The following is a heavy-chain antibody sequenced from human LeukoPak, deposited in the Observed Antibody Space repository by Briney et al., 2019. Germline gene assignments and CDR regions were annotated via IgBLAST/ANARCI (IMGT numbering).Heavy chain of an antibody. CDR2: ISWDGGST. D-gene: IGHD6-13*01. CDR1: GFTFDDYT. Sequence: GGSLRLSCAASGFTFDDYTMHWVRHAPGKGLEWVSLISWDGGSTYYADSVKGRFTISRDNSKNSLYLQMNSLRTEDTALYYCATGLIAAAGNPHYYYYMDVWGKGTTVTVSS. V-gene: IGHV3-43*01. CDR3: ATGLIAAAGNPHYYYYMDV. J-gene: IGHJ6*03.